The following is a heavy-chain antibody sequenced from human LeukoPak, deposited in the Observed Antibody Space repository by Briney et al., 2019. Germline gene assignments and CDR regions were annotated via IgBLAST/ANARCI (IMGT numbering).Heavy chain of an antibody. D-gene: IGHD5-18*01. CDR1: GGSFSGYY. CDR2: INHSGST. J-gene: IGHJ4*02. CDR3: ARVGRYSYGPDY. Sequence: SETLSLTCAVYGGSFSGYYWSWIRQPPGKGLEWIGEINHSGSTNYNPSPKSRVTISVDTSKNQFSLKLSSVTAADTAVYYCARVGRYSYGPDYWGQGTLVTVSS. V-gene: IGHV4-34*01.